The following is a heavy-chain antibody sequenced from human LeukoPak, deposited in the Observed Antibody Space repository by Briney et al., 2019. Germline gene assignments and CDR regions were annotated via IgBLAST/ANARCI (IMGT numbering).Heavy chain of an antibody. CDR3: APRVVGSAPFDY. J-gene: IGHJ4*02. CDR2: VSGSGAHT. CDR1: GFTFSSYA. D-gene: IGHD2-15*01. V-gene: IGHV3-23*01. Sequence: GGSLRLSCAASGFTFSSYAMTWVRQAPGKGLQWVSAVSGSGAHTYYADSVKGRFTISRDNSKNTLYLQMNNLRAEDTAVYYCAPRVVGSAPFDYWGQGTLVTVSS.